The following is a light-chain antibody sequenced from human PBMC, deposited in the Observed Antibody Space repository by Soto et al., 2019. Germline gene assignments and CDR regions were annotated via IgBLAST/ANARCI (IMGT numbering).Light chain of an antibody. CDR2: TSG. Sequence: IQMTQSPSSLSASVGDRVTITCRASQRITTYLNWYQQKPGKAPKLLISTSGTLQRGVPSRFSGSGSGTDFTPTITALRPEDFATYFCQQSYSITYTFGQGTKLEIK. CDR3: QQSYSITYT. CDR1: QRITTY. V-gene: IGKV1-39*01. J-gene: IGKJ2*01.